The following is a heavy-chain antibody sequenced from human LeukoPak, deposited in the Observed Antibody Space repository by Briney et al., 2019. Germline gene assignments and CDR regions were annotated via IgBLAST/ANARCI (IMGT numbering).Heavy chain of an antibody. D-gene: IGHD3-22*01. CDR1: GYTFTDYY. V-gene: IGHV1-2*02. Sequence: SVKVSCKASGYTFTDYYMHWVRQASGQGLEWMGWINPNSGDTNYAQKFQGRVTMTRDTSISTAYMELSGLRSDDTAVYYCARDLGYDNSGYHYWGQGTLVTVSS. J-gene: IGHJ4*02. CDR3: ARDLGYDNSGYHY. CDR2: INPNSGDT.